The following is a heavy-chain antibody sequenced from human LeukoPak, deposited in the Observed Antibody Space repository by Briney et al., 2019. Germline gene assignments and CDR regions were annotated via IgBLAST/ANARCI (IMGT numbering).Heavy chain of an antibody. D-gene: IGHD4-17*01. Sequence: GGSLRLPCAASGFTFSSYAMSWVRQAPGKGLEWVSAISGSGGSTYYADSVKGRFTISRDSSKNTLYLQMNSLRAEDTAVYYCAKSVGDYGDYPYYFDYWGQGTLVTVSS. V-gene: IGHV3-23*01. CDR2: ISGSGGST. J-gene: IGHJ4*02. CDR1: GFTFSSYA. CDR3: AKSVGDYGDYPYYFDY.